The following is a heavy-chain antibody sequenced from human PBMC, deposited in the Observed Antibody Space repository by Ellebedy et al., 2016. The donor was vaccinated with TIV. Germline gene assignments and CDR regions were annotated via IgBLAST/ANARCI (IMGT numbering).Heavy chain of an antibody. Sequence: GGSLRLSCAASGFTFSSYAMSWVRQAPGKGLEWVSAISGSGGSTYYADSVKGRFTISRDNSKNTLYLQMNSLKTEDTAVYYCTTDPLGSRQLPDYYYYYYGMDVWGQGTTVTVSS. J-gene: IGHJ6*02. CDR1: GFTFSSYA. CDR3: TTDPLGSRQLPDYYYYYYGMDV. V-gene: IGHV3-23*01. D-gene: IGHD2-2*01. CDR2: ISGSGGST.